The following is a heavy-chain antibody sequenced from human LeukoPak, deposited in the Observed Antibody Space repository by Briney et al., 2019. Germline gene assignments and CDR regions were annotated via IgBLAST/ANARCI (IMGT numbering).Heavy chain of an antibody. D-gene: IGHD3-10*01. Sequence: SETLSLTCTVSGGSISSYYWSWIRQPPGKGLEWIGYLYYSGSTNYNPSLKSRVTISGDTSKNQFSLKLTSVTAADTAVYYCARGLGSRYYFNSWGQGTLVTVSS. J-gene: IGHJ4*02. CDR2: LYYSGST. CDR3: ARGLGSRYYFNS. CDR1: GGSISSYY. V-gene: IGHV4-59*01.